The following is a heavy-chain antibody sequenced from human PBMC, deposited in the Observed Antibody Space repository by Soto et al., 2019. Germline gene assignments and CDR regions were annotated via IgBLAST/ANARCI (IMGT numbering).Heavy chain of an antibody. Sequence: QLQLQESGPGLVKPSETLSLTCTVSGGSISNSSYYWGSIRQPPGKGLEWIGSIYYSGSTYYNPFLKSRVTTSVDTSKNQFSLKVSSVTAADTAVYYCATSNPGDYWGQGTLVTVSS. V-gene: IGHV4-39*01. D-gene: IGHD2-8*01. J-gene: IGHJ4*02. CDR2: IYYSGST. CDR3: ATSNPGDY. CDR1: GGSISNSSYY.